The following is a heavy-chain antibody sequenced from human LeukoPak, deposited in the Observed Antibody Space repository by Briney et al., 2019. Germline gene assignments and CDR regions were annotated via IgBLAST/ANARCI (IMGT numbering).Heavy chain of an antibody. Sequence: SVKVSCKASGYTFTSYYMHWVRQAPGQGLEWMGRIIPILGIANYAQKFQGRVTVIADKSTSTAYMELSSLRSDDTAVYYCASPHDYGDYEVAFDIWGQGTMVTVSS. CDR3: ASPHDYGDYEVAFDI. CDR1: GYTFTSYY. D-gene: IGHD4-17*01. V-gene: IGHV1-69*02. J-gene: IGHJ3*02. CDR2: IIPILGIA.